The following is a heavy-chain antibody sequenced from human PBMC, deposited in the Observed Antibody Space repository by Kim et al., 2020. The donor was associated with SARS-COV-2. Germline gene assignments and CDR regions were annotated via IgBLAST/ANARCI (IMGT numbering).Heavy chain of an antibody. D-gene: IGHD2-2*01. V-gene: IGHV4-34*13. Sequence: SLKSRVTITVDTSKNQFSLKLSSVTAADTAVYYCARSRRYCSSTSCPWGYWGQGTLVTVSS. CDR3: ARSRRYCSSTSCPWGY. J-gene: IGHJ4*02.